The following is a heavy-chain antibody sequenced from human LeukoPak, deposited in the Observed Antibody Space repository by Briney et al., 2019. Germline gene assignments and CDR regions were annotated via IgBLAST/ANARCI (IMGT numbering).Heavy chain of an antibody. Sequence: GEPLKISCKGSGYSFTSYWIGWVRQMPGKGLEWMGIIYPGDSDTRYSPSFQGQVTISADKSISTAYLQWSSLKASDTAMYYCARPIAAAGVYFDYWGQGTLVTVSS. D-gene: IGHD6-13*01. V-gene: IGHV5-51*01. CDR2: IYPGDSDT. CDR1: GYSFTSYW. CDR3: ARPIAAAGVYFDY. J-gene: IGHJ4*02.